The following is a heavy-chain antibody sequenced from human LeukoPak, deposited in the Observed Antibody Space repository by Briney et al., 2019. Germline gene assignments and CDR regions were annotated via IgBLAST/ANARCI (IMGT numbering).Heavy chain of an antibody. CDR3: ARMYSSSSYFDS. CDR2: IYYSGST. J-gene: IGHJ4*02. Sequence: KPSETLSLTCTVSGGSISSYYWSWIRQPPGKGLEWIGYIYYSGSTNYNPSLKSRVTISVDTSKNQFSLKLSSVTAADTAVYYCARMYSSSSYFDSWGQGTLVTVSS. V-gene: IGHV4-59*01. CDR1: GGSISSYY. D-gene: IGHD6-6*01.